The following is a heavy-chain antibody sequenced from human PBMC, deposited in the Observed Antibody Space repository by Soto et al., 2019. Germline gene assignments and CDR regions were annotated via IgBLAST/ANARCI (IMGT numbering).Heavy chain of an antibody. J-gene: IGHJ6*02. CDR2: IYYSGST. CDR1: GGSVSSGSYY. CDR3: ARDWPMVRGVYYYGMDV. V-gene: IGHV4-61*01. D-gene: IGHD3-10*01. Sequence: SETLSLTCTVSGGSVSSGSYYWSWIRQPPGKGLEWIGYIYYSGSTNYNPSLKSRVTISVDTSKNQFSLKLSSVTAADTAVYYCARDWPMVRGVYYYGMDVWGQGTTVTVSS.